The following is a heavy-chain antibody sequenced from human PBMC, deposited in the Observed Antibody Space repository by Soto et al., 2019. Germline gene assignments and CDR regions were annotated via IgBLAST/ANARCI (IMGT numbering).Heavy chain of an antibody. Sequence: GGSLRLSCAASGFTFSSYGMHWVRQAPGKGLEWVAVIWYDGSNKYYADSVKGRFTISRDNSKNTLYLQMNSLRAEDTAVYYCARVNCSGGSCYFRRPDYWGQGTLVTVSS. CDR3: ARVNCSGGSCYFRRPDY. CDR1: GFTFSSYG. V-gene: IGHV3-33*01. J-gene: IGHJ4*02. D-gene: IGHD2-15*01. CDR2: IWYDGSNK.